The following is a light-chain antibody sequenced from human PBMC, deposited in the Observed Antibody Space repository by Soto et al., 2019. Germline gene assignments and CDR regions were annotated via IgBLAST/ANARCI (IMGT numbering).Light chain of an antibody. V-gene: IGKV3-20*01. CDR2: GAS. CDR1: QSVSSNY. J-gene: IGKJ1*01. CDR3: QQYGSSPGT. Sequence: EIVLTQSPGTLSLSPGERATLSCRASQSVSSNYLAWYLQKPGQAPILLIYGASTRATGITGRFSGSGSGTDFTLTISRVEPEDFSVYYCQQYGSSPGTCGQGTKVDIK.